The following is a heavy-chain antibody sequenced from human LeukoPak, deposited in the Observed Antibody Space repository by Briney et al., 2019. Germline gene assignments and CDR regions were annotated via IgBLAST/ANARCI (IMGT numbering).Heavy chain of an antibody. CDR3: ATSADAPYPYSSGWYAY. CDR1: GYSFTSYW. D-gene: IGHD6-13*01. CDR2: IYPGDSDT. V-gene: IGHV5-51*01. J-gene: IGHJ4*02. Sequence: GESLKISCKGSGYSFTSYWIGWVRQMPGKGLEWMGIIYPGDSDTRYSPSFQGQVTISADKSISTAYLQWSSLKASDTAMYYCATSADAPYPYSSGWYAYWGQGTLVTVSS.